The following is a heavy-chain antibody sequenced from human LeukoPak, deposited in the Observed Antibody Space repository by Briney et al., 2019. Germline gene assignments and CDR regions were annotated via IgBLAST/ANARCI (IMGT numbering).Heavy chain of an antibody. CDR2: IYYSGST. CDR3: ATTGPDDDY. Sequence: SETLSLTWTVSGGSISSYYWSWIRQPRGKGLEWIGYIYYSGSTNYNPSLKSRVTISVDTSKNQFSLKLSSVTAADTAVYYCATTGPDDDYWGQGTLVTVSS. CDR1: GGSISSYY. V-gene: IGHV4-59*08. J-gene: IGHJ4*02.